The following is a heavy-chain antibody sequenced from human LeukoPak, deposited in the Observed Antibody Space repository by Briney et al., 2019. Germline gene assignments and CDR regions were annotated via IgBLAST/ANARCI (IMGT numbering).Heavy chain of an antibody. CDR1: GFTFSSYA. V-gene: IGHV3-30*04. J-gene: IGHJ4*02. D-gene: IGHD5-18*01. Sequence: GGSLRLSCAASGFTFSSYAMHWVRQAPGKGLEWVAVISYDGSNKYYADSVKGRFTISRDNSKNTLYLQMNSLRAEDTAVYYCAGSGGYSYGYSDYWGQGTLVTVSS. CDR3: AGSGGYSYGYSDY. CDR2: ISYDGSNK.